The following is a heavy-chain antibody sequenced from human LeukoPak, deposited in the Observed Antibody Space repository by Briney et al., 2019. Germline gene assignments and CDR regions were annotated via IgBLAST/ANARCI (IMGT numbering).Heavy chain of an antibody. Sequence: ASVKVSCKASGGTFSSYAISRVRQAPGQGLEWMGGIIPIFGTANYAQKFQGRVTITTDESTSTAYMELSSLRSEDTAVYYCARGKAAGHYYYYYMDVWGKGTTVTVSS. CDR3: ARGKAAGHYYYYYMDV. CDR1: GGTFSSYA. D-gene: IGHD6-13*01. CDR2: IIPIFGTA. J-gene: IGHJ6*03. V-gene: IGHV1-69*05.